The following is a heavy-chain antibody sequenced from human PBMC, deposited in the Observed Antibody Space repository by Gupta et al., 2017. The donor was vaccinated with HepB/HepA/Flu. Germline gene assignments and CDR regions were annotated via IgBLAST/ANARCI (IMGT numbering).Heavy chain of an antibody. CDR3: ARGREQLVSYFDY. J-gene: IGHJ4*02. CDR2: IYYSGST. D-gene: IGHD6-6*01. CDR1: GDSISSSRYY. Sequence: QLQLQESGPGLVKPSETLSLTCTVSGDSISSSRYYWGWIRQPPGKGLEWIGSIYYSGSTYYNPSLKSRVTISVDTSKNQFSLKLTSVTAADTAVYYCARGREQLVSYFDYWGQGTLVTVSS. V-gene: IGHV4-39*01.